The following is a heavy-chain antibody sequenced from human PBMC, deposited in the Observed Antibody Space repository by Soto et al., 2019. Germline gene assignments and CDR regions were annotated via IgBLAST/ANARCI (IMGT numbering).Heavy chain of an antibody. CDR1: GFTFSAFE. CDR3: ARFIPPHP. Sequence: PGGSLRLSCAASGFTFSAFEMNWVRQAPGKGLEWISYISSGGSAVDYADSVKGRFTVSRDNAKNSLYLQMSSLRAEDTAVYYCARFIPPHPWSQGSLVTVSS. J-gene: IGHJ5*02. V-gene: IGHV3-48*03. CDR2: ISSGGSAV.